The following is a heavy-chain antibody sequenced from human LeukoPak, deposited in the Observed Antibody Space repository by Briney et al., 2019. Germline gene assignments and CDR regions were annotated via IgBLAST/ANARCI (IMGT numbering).Heavy chain of an antibody. Sequence: GGSLRLSCTASGFTFSNHAMHWVRQAPGKGLEWLTVISYDGRNEYYADSVTGRFTISRDNSKNTVSLQLNSLRMEDAAVYYCAKGRYSSSWAPFDPWGQGTLVTVSS. D-gene: IGHD6-13*01. J-gene: IGHJ5*02. V-gene: IGHV3-30*04. CDR1: GFTFSNHA. CDR3: AKGRYSSSWAPFDP. CDR2: ISYDGRNE.